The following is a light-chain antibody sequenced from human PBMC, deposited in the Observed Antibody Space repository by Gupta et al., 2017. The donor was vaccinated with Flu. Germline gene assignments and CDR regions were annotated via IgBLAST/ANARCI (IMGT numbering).Light chain of an antibody. V-gene: IGKV1-39*01. CDR1: QSISSY. J-gene: IGKJ2*03. CDR2: AAS. Sequence: DIQMTQSPSSLSASVGDRVTITCRASQSISSYLNWYQQKPGKAPKLLIYAASSLQSGVPSRFSGSASGTDFTLTISMLHPEDFATYYCQQIDSTPDSFGQGTKMEIK. CDR3: QQIDSTPDS.